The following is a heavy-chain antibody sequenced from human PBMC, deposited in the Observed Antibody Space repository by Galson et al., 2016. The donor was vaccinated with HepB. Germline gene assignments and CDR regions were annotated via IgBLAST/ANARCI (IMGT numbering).Heavy chain of an antibody. CDR3: ARDFGDNTFDV. CDR2: VYPGDSDT. D-gene: IGHD4-17*01. V-gene: IGHV5-51*01. Sequence: QSGAEVKKPGESLKISCKGSGYTFISYWIGWVRQMPGKGLEWMGIVYPGDSDTRYSPSFQGQVTMSADKSISTAYLQWSGLKASDSAMYYCARDFGDNTFDVWGQGTLVTGSS. J-gene: IGHJ4*02. CDR1: GYTFISYW.